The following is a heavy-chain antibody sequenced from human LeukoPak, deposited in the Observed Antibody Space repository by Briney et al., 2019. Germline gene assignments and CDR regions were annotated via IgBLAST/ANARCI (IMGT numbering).Heavy chain of an antibody. Sequence: QPGGSLRLSCAASGFTFSSYGMHWVRQAPGKGLEWVAVISYDGSNKYYADSVKGRFTISRDNSKNTLYLQMNSLRAEDTAVYYCANFGVASMYCSGGSCHNPNFDYWGQGTLVTVSS. V-gene: IGHV3-30*18. D-gene: IGHD2-15*01. CDR3: ANFGVASMYCSGGSCHNPNFDY. J-gene: IGHJ4*02. CDR1: GFTFSSYG. CDR2: ISYDGSNK.